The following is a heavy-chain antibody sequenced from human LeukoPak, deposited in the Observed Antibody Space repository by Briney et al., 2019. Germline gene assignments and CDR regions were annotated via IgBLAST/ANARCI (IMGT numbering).Heavy chain of an antibody. CDR3: ARGSSFSYFDY. D-gene: IGHD6-6*01. CDR1: GYTFTSYD. J-gene: IGHJ4*02. CDR2: MNPNSGNT. V-gene: IGHV1-8*01. Sequence: ASVTVSCKASGYTFTSYDINWVRQATGQGLEWMGWMNPNSGNTGYAQKCQGRLTLTRNTSISTAYMELRSLRSEDTAVYYCARGSSFSYFDYWGQGTLVTVSS.